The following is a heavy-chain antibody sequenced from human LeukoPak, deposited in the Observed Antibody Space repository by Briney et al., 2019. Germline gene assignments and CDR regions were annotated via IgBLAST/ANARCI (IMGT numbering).Heavy chain of an antibody. J-gene: IGHJ4*02. Sequence: VASVKVSCKASGYTFTSYYMHWVRQAPGQGLEWMGIINPSGGATTYAQKFQGRVTMTRDTSTSTVYMELSSLRFEDTAVYYYARDLPHPGIAVADPTYWGQGTLVTVSS. CDR2: INPSGGAT. D-gene: IGHD6-19*01. CDR1: GYTFTSYY. CDR3: ARDLPHPGIAVADPTY. V-gene: IGHV1-46*01.